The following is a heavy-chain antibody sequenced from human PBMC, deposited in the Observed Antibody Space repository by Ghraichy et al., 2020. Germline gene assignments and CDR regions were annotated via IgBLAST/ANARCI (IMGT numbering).Heavy chain of an antibody. D-gene: IGHD6-19*01. V-gene: IGHV4-61*01. J-gene: IGHJ4*02. CDR3: ARAGYTSGWYLSYYFDY. CDR2: IYDTGST. CDR1: GGSVISGNYF. Sequence: SETLSLTCTVSGGSVISGNYFWSWIRQPPGKGLEWIGYIYDTGSTNYHPSLKSRVTISIDTSKNQFSLKLTSVTAADTALYYCARAGYTSGWYLSYYFDYWGQGTLVTVSS.